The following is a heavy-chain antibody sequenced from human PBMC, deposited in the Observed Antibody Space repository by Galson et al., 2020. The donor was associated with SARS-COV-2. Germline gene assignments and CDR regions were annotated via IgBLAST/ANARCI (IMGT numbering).Heavy chain of an antibody. J-gene: IGHJ5*02. CDR3: VRDRYCTTTTCYNWFSP. CDR1: EFMFNTFG. CDR2: ISFDGNTE. V-gene: IGHV3-33*05. Sequence: GGSLRLSCAASEFMFNTFGMHWVRQGPGKGLAWMAFISFDGNTEYYADSVKGRFTVSRDNSNNKLYLQMNNLRADDTAVYYCVRDRYCTTTTCYNWFSPWGQGALVTVSS. D-gene: IGHD2-2*02.